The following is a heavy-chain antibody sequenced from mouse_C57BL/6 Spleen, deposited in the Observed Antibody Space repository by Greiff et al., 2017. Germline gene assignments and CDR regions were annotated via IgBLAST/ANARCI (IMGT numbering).Heavy chain of an antibody. V-gene: IGHV1-64*01. D-gene: IGHD1-1*01. CDR1: GYTFTSYW. Sequence: QVQLQQPGAELVKPGASVKLSCKASGYTFTSYWMHWVKQRPGQGLEWIGMIHPNSGSTNYNEKFKSKATLTVDKSSSTAYMQLSSLTSEDSAVYYCATYGVVATNFDYWGQGTTLTVSS. CDR3: ATYGVVATNFDY. J-gene: IGHJ2*01. CDR2: IHPNSGST.